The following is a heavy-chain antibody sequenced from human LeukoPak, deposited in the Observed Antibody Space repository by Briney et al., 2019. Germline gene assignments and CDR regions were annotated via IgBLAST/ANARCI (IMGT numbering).Heavy chain of an antibody. Sequence: KSSETLSLTCAVYGGSFSGYYWSWIRQPPGKGLEWIGEINNSGSTNYNPSLKSRVTISVDTSKNQFSLKLSSVTAADTAVYYCASRSFDAFDTWGQGTMVTVSS. V-gene: IGHV4-34*01. CDR1: GGSFSGYY. CDR2: INNSGST. J-gene: IGHJ3*02. CDR3: ASRSFDAFDT.